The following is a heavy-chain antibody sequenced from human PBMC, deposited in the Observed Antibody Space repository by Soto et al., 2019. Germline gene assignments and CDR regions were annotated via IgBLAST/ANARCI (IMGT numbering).Heavy chain of an antibody. Sequence: QVQLVQSGAEVRKPGASVNISCRASGFSFSDNLINWVRQAPGQGLEWMGWINPANGNTRYSETFQGRVTISRHASASIAYVEVSDLTSDDTAVYYCARDMLSVGPRANDAFHVWGQGTMVTVSS. V-gene: IGHV1-3*01. CDR1: GFSFSDNL. CDR3: ARDMLSVGPRANDAFHV. CDR2: INPANGNT. J-gene: IGHJ3*01. D-gene: IGHD2-8*01.